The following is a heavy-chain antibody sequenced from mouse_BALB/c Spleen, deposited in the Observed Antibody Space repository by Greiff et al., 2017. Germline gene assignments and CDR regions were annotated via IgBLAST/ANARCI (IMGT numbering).Heavy chain of an antibody. D-gene: IGHD2-10*02. Sequence: LVESGAELVRSGASVKLSCTASGFNIKDYYMHWVKQRPEQGLEWIGWIDPENGDTEYAPKFQGKATMTADTSSNTAYLQLSSLTSEDTAVYYCKRAYGNDWYFDVWGAGTTVTVSS. CDR1: GFNIKDYY. CDR3: KRAYGNDWYFDV. CDR2: IDPENGDT. V-gene: IGHV14-4*02. J-gene: IGHJ1*01.